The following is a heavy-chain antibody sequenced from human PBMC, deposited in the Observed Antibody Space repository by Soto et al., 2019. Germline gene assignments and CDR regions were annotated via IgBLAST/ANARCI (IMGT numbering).Heavy chain of an antibody. V-gene: IGHV3-74*01. J-gene: IGHJ4*02. CDR3: ARGGLEPFDY. Sequence: EVQLVESGGGLVQPGGSWSFSCAASGFTLGSYWMHWVRQAPGKGLVWVSRINDYGTTINYAESVEGRFTISRDDAKSEVYLQMNNLRAEDTAVYYCARGGLEPFDYWGQGALVTVSS. CDR1: GFTLGSYW. D-gene: IGHD1-1*01. CDR2: INDYGTTI.